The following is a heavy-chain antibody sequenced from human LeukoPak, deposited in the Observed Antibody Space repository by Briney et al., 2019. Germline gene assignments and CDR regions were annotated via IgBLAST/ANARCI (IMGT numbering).Heavy chain of an antibody. J-gene: IGHJ3*02. D-gene: IGHD2-2*01. Sequence: GGSLRLSCAASGFTFSSYAMSWVRQAPGKGLEWVSAISGSGGSTYYADSVKGRFTISRDNSKNTLYLQMNSLRAEDTAVYYCAKDPRAQVVVPAAMDDAFDIWGQGTMVTVSS. CDR1: GFTFSSYA. CDR2: ISGSGGST. CDR3: AKDPRAQVVVPAAMDDAFDI. V-gene: IGHV3-23*01.